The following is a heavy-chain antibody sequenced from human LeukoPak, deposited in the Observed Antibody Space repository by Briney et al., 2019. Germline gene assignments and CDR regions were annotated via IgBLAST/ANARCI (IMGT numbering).Heavy chain of an antibody. CDR2: IYYSGST. D-gene: IGHD6-13*01. V-gene: IGHV4-59*01. Sequence: PSETLPLTCTVSGGSISSFFWSWIRQPPGKGLEWIGYIYYSGSTNYNPSLKSRVTISVDTSKNQFSLKLSSVTAADTAVYYCARATAAGWYFDYWGQGTLVTVSS. CDR1: GGSISSFF. J-gene: IGHJ4*02. CDR3: ARATAAGWYFDY.